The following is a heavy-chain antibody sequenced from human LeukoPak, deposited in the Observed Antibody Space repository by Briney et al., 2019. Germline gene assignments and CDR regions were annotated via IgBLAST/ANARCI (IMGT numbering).Heavy chain of an antibody. J-gene: IGHJ4*02. D-gene: IGHD3-10*01. CDR2: IYTSGST. CDR1: GGSISSYY. CDR3: AKGCYYGSGSYYNPAFRGLCFDY. Sequence: PSETLSLTCTVSGGSISSYYWSWIRQPAGKGLEWIGRIYTSGSTNYNPSLKSRVTMSVDTSKNQFSLKLSSVTAADTAVYYCAKGCYYGSGSYYNPAFRGLCFDYWGQGTLVTVSS. V-gene: IGHV4-4*07.